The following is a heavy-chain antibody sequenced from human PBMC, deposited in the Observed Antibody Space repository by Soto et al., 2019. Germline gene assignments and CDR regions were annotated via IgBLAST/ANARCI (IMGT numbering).Heavy chain of an antibody. CDR1: GGSISSSSYY. CDR2: IYYSGIT. Sequence: QLQLQESGPGLVKPSETLSLTCTVSGGSISSSSYYWGWIRQPPGKGLEWIGSIYYSGITYYNPSLKSRVTISVDTSKNQFSLKLSSVTAADTAVYYCASGGLLWFGELLGPFDYWGQGTLVTVSS. V-gene: IGHV4-39*01. D-gene: IGHD3-10*01. J-gene: IGHJ4*02. CDR3: ASGGLLWFGELLGPFDY.